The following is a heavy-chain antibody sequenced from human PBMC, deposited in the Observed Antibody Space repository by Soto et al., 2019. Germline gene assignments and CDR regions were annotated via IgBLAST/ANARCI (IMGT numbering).Heavy chain of an antibody. V-gene: IGHV1-8*01. Sequence: ASVKVSCKASGDTFVSYDIYWMRQATGQGLEWMGWMNPYNGNTGYAQKFQGRVTVTRNTSISTVYMELSGLRPDDTAVYYCARRKERSGPHYFDYWGQGSQVTVSS. CDR3: ARRKERSGPHYFDY. D-gene: IGHD6-25*01. J-gene: IGHJ4*02. CDR2: MNPYNGNT. CDR1: GDTFVSYD.